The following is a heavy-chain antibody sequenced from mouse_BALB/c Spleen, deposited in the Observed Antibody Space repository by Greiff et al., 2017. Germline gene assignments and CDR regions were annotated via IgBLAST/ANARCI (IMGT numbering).Heavy chain of an antibody. Sequence: QVQLQQSGPGLVAPSQSLSITCTVSGFSLTSYGVHWVRQPPGKGLEWLGVIWAGGSTNYNSALMSRLSISKDNSKSQVFLKMNSLQTDDTAMYYCARESTMITTGYYYAMDYWGQGTSVTVSS. V-gene: IGHV2-9*02. J-gene: IGHJ4*01. CDR1: GFSLTSYG. D-gene: IGHD2-4*01. CDR2: IWAGGST. CDR3: ARESTMITTGYYYAMDY.